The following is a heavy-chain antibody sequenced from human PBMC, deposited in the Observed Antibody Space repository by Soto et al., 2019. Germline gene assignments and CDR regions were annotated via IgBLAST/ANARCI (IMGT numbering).Heavy chain of an antibody. CDR2: GRPYNGDT. CDR3: ARDFLTRISWGSTTAQYSYYGMEV. CDR1: GYNFVSYA. Sequence: QFHLVQSGDEVKKPGASVRVSCKASGYNFVSYALSWVRQAPGQGPEWIGRGRPYNGDTNYAQKCQGRVTITTDTYTKTAYVDPRSLKSDDTAVYFCARDFLTRISWGSTTAQYSYYGMEVRGQGTTVTLSS. D-gene: IGHD3-9*01. J-gene: IGHJ6*02. V-gene: IGHV1-18*01.